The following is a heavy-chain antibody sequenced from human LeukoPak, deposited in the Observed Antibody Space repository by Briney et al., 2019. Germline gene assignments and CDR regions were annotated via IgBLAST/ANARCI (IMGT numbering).Heavy chain of an antibody. J-gene: IGHJ4*02. V-gene: IGHV4-30-4*08. Sequence: TLSLTCTVSGDSISSGSYYWSWIRQHPEKGLEWIAYIYYSGTTYYNPSLKSRLIISVDTSKNQFSLKLSSVTAADTAVYYCARGYGDYSLYYFDYWGQGTLVTVSS. D-gene: IGHD4-17*01. CDR2: IYYSGTT. CDR3: ARGYGDYSLYYFDY. CDR1: GDSISSGSYY.